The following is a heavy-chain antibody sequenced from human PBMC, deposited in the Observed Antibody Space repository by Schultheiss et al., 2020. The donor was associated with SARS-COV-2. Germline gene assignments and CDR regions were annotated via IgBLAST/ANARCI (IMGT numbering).Heavy chain of an antibody. V-gene: IGHV1-46*01. CDR3: ARVAPDPSLDYYYGMDV. Sequence: ASVKVSCKASGYTFTSYDINWVRQAPGQGLEWMGIINPSGGSTSYAQKFQGRVTITRDTSASTAYMELSRLRSDDTAVYYCARVAPDPSLDYYYGMDVWGQGTTVTVSS. CDR1: GYTFTSYD. J-gene: IGHJ6*02. CDR2: INPSGGST.